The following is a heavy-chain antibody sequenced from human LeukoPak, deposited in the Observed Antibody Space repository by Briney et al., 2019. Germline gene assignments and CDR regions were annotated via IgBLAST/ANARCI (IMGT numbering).Heavy chain of an antibody. D-gene: IGHD6-19*01. Sequence: SETLSLTCAVYGGSFSGYYWSWIRQPPGKGLEWIGGINHSGSTNYNPSLKSRVTISVDTSKNQFSLKLSSVTAADTAVYYCARHVRYSSGWYGNAFDIWGQGTMVTVSS. V-gene: IGHV4-34*01. CDR3: ARHVRYSSGWYGNAFDI. J-gene: IGHJ3*02. CDR1: GGSFSGYY. CDR2: INHSGST.